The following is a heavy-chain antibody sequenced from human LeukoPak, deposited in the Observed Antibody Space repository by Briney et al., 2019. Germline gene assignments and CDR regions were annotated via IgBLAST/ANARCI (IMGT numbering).Heavy chain of an antibody. J-gene: IGHJ4*02. CDR2: IWYDGSNK. CDR3: ARDQSGRLDY. Sequence: GGSLRLSCAASGFTFSNFGMHWVRQAPGKGLEWVAVIWYDGSNKYYADSVQGRFTISRDNSKSTLYLQMHSLRVEDTAVYYCARDQSGRLDYWGQGTLVTVSS. D-gene: IGHD1-26*01. CDR1: GFTFSNFG. V-gene: IGHV3-33*01.